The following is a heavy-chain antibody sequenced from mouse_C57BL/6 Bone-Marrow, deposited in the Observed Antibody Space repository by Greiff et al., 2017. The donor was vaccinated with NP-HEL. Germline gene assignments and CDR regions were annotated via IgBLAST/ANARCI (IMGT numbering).Heavy chain of an antibody. CDR1: GFSLTSYA. D-gene: IGHD1-1*01. V-gene: IGHV2-9-1*01. CDR2: IWTGGGT. Sequence: VQLQESGPGLVAPSQSLSITCTVSGFSLTSYAISWVRQPPGKGLEWLGVIWTGGGTHSNSALKSRLSISKDNSKSQVFLKMNSLQTDDTARYYCARNYYGSRNDAMDYWGQGTSVTVSS. J-gene: IGHJ4*01. CDR3: ARNYYGSRNDAMDY.